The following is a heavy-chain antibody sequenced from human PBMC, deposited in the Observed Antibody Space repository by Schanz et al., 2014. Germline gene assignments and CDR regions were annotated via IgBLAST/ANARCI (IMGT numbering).Heavy chain of an antibody. CDR1: GFSFSSYA. CDR3: ANNWNLDY. J-gene: IGHJ4*02. V-gene: IGHV3-30*02. CDR2: LWHDGSKK. D-gene: IGHD1-20*01. Sequence: VQLLESGGGLVEPGGSLRLSCAASGFSFSSYAMGWVRQARGKGLEWVAILWHDGSKKYYADSVKGRFTISRDNSKNTVHLQMNSLRAEDTAVYYCANNWNLDYWGQGTLVTVSA.